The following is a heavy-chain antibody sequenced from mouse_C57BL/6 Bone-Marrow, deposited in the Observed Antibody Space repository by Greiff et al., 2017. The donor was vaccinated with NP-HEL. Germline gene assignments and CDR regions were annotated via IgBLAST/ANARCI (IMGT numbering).Heavy chain of an antibody. J-gene: IGHJ1*03. CDR3: AQKEGGSSPWYFEV. Sequence: QVTLKVSGPGILQPSQTLSLTCSFSGFSLSTSNMGIGWIRQPSGKGLEWLAHIWWNADKYYNPSLKSRLTISTAPSTNQVFLKITSVDTADNATYYCAQKEGGSSPWYFEVWGTGTTVTVSS. CDR1: GFSLSTSNMG. CDR2: IWWNADK. D-gene: IGHD1-1*01. V-gene: IGHV8-5*01.